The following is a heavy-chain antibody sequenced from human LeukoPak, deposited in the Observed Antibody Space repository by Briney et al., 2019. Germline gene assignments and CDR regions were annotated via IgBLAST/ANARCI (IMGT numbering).Heavy chain of an antibody. D-gene: IGHD4-17*01. J-gene: IGHJ5*02. CDR1: GYTFTSYG. V-gene: IGHV1-18*01. Sequence: ASVKVSCKASGYTFTSYGISWVRQAPGQRLEWMGWISAYNGNTNYAQKLQGRVTMTTDTSTSTAYMELRSLRSDDTAVYYCARTEHYGDHGDWFDPWGQGTLVTVSS. CDR3: ARTEHYGDHGDWFDP. CDR2: ISAYNGNT.